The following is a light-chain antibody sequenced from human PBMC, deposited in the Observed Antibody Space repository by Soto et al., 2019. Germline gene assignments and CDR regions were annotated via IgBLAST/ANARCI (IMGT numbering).Light chain of an antibody. J-gene: IGKJ2*01. V-gene: IGKV2-30*02. Sequence: DVLMTQSPLSLPVTLGQPASISCRSSQSLVHNNGNTYLNWFQQRPGQSPRRLIYMVSKRDSGAPDSFSGTVSGSNFTLKISRVEAEDVGAYYCMQSTHWPYTFGQGTKLEIQ. CDR1: QSLVHNNGNTY. CDR3: MQSTHWPYT. CDR2: MVS.